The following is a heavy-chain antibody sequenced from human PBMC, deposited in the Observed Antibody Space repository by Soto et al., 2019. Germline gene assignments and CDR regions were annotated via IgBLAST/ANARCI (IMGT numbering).Heavy chain of an antibody. Sequence: GGSLRLSCAASGFTFSSYAMSWVRQAPGKGLEWVSAISGSGGSTYYADSVKGRFTISRDNSKNTLCLQMNSLRAEDTAVYYCAKDPAYYYDSSGYLRLGVFDIWGQGTMVTVSS. D-gene: IGHD3-22*01. CDR2: ISGSGGST. CDR3: AKDPAYYYDSSGYLRLGVFDI. V-gene: IGHV3-23*01. J-gene: IGHJ3*02. CDR1: GFTFSSYA.